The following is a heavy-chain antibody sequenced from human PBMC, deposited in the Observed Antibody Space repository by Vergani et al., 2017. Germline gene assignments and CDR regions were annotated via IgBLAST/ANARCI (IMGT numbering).Heavy chain of an antibody. CDR3: ARGYCSSTSCSEAYYYYMDV. Sequence: QVQLVQSGAEVKKPGASVKVSCKASGYIFSGYYIHWVRQAPGKGLEWMAWINPNRGGTNYSQKFQGRVTMTRDTSISTAYMELSRLISDDTAVYYCARGYCSSTSCSEAYYYYMDVWGKGTTVTVSS. D-gene: IGHD2-2*01. V-gene: IGHV1-2*02. CDR2: INPNRGGT. CDR1: GYIFSGYY. J-gene: IGHJ6*03.